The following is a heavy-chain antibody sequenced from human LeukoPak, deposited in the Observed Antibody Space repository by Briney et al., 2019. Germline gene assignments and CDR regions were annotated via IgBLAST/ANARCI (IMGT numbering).Heavy chain of an antibody. V-gene: IGHV3-21*01. CDR1: GFTFSSYS. D-gene: IGHD4-17*01. CDR3: AREDYGDYLSYFDY. J-gene: IGHJ4*02. CDR2: ISSSSSYI. Sequence: AGGSLRLSCAASGFTFSSYSMNWVRQAPGKGLECVSSISSSSSYIYYADSVKGRFTISRDNAKNSLYLQMNSLRAEDTAVYYCAREDYGDYLSYFDYWGQGTLVTVSS.